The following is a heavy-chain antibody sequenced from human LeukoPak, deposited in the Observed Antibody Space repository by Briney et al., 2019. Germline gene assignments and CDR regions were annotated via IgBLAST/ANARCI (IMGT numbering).Heavy chain of an antibody. CDR3: ALRHYYDSSSTYYYYYMDV. CDR1: GGTFSSYA. V-gene: IGHV1-69*05. J-gene: IGHJ6*03. D-gene: IGHD3-22*01. Sequence: EASVKVSCKASGGTFSSYAISWVRQAPGQGLEWMGGIIPIFGTANYAQKFQGRVTITTDESTSTAYMELSSLRSEDTAVYYCALRHYYDSSSTYYYYYMDVWGKGTTVTVSS. CDR2: IIPIFGTA.